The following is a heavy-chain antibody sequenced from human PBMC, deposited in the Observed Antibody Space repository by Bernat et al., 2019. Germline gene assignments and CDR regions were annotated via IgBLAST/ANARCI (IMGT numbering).Heavy chain of an antibody. CDR3: ARATQYTNIGFDV. J-gene: IGHJ5*01. D-gene: IGHD1-1*01. CDR1: GFTFSSYA. Sequence: EVQLLESGGGLVQPGGSLRLSCAASGFTFSSYAMSWVRQAPGKGLEWVAGVRGDGSSKFYADSVKGRFTISRDNSKNTLYLQMNSLRAEDTAVYYCARATQYTNIGFDVWGQGTMVTVSS. CDR2: VRGDGSSK. V-gene: IGHV3-23*01.